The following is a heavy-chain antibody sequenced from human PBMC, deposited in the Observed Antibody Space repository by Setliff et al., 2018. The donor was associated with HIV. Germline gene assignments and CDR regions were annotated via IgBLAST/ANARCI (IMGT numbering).Heavy chain of an antibody. J-gene: IGHJ4*02. Sequence: SETLSLTCAVSGGSISSSNYYWVWIRQPPGKELEWIGSFYYSGSTYYNPSLRSRVTISLDTSKNQFSLKVGSVTAADTAVYYCAAKKSGDYPFNWGQGTLVTVSS. D-gene: IGHD4-17*01. CDR3: AAKKSGDYPFN. V-gene: IGHV4-39*07. CDR2: FYYSGST. CDR1: GGSISSSNYY.